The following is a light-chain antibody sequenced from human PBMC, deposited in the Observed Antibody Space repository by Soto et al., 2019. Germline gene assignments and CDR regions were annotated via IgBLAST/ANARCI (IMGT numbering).Light chain of an antibody. CDR3: SSYSSRNLDVV. J-gene: IGLJ2*01. CDR1: SSDVGGYNY. V-gene: IGLV2-14*01. CDR2: EVS. Sequence: QSVLTQPASVSGSPGQSITICCTGTSSDVGGYNYVAWYQQHPGKAPKLMIYEVSNRPSGISYRFSGSKSDNTASLAISGLQAEDEADYFCSSYSSRNLDVVFGGGTKLTVL.